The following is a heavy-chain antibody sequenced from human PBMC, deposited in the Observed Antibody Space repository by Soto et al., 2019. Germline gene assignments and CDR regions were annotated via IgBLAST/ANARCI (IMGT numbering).Heavy chain of an antibody. CDR2: IKSKTDGGTA. J-gene: IGHJ4*02. D-gene: IGHD5-12*01. CDR1: GFIFSNAW. Sequence: GGSLRLSCAASGFIFSNAWMNWVRQAPGRGLEWVGRIKSKTDGGTADYAAPVKGRFTISRDDSRNTLFLEMNSLNTEDTALYYCVRAPREDTGYEYYFDYWGQGTLVTV. CDR3: VRAPREDTGYEYYFDY. V-gene: IGHV3-15*07.